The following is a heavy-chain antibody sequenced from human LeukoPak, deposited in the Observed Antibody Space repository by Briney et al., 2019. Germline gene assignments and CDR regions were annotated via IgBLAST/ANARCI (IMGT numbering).Heavy chain of an antibody. CDR1: VGSFSGYY. J-gene: IGHJ6*02. D-gene: IGHD2-15*01. V-gene: IGHV4-34*01. Sequence: PSETLSLTRAVYVGSFSGYYWSWIRHPPGRGREGVGELNHRGRPNYNPSLTSRGTISVDTPKNQFPLRLSSVTAADTVVYYCARARKTYCSGGSCYPLYYYYYGMDVWGQGTTVTVSS. CDR2: LNHRGRP. CDR3: ARARKTYCSGGSCYPLYYYYYGMDV.